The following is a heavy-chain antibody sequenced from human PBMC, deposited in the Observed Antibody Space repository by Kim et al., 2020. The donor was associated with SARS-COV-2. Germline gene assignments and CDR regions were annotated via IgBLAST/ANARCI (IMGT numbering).Heavy chain of an antibody. J-gene: IGHJ4*02. D-gene: IGHD3-3*01. Sequence: GGSLRLSCAASGFTFSSYSMNWVRQAPGKGLEWVSSISSSSSYIYYADSVKGRFTISRDNAKNSLYLQMNSLRAEDTAVYYCARGRYYEDFWSGYYGDDPRYYFDYWGQGTLVTVSS. CDR2: ISSSSSYI. CDR1: GFTFSSYS. V-gene: IGHV3-21*01. CDR3: ARGRYYEDFWSGYYGDDPRYYFDY.